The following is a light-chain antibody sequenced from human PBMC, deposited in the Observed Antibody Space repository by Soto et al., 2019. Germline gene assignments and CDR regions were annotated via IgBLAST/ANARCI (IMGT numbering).Light chain of an antibody. CDR3: SSFASTHTYV. V-gene: IGLV2-14*01. J-gene: IGLJ1*01. CDR2: EVN. Sequence: QSLLTDSASVSGSPGQSITISCTGTSSDVAFYNHVSWYQQHPGKAPKLLIYEVNNRPSGVSHRFSGSKSGNTASLTISGLQAEDEADYYCSSFASTHTYVFGTGTKVTVL. CDR1: SSDVAFYNH.